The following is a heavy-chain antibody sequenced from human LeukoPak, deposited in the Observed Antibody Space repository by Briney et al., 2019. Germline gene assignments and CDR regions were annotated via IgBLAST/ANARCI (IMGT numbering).Heavy chain of an antibody. CDR3: ARSYYDSSGAIDY. J-gene: IGHJ4*02. CDR1: GYTFTSYG. CDR2: ISAYNGNT. V-gene: IGHV1-18*01. D-gene: IGHD3-22*01. Sequence: ASVKVSCKASGYTFTSYGISWVRQAPGQGLEWMGWISAYNGNTNYAQKLQGRVTMTRNTSISTAYMELSSLRSEDTAVYYCARSYYDSSGAIDYWGQGTLVTVSS.